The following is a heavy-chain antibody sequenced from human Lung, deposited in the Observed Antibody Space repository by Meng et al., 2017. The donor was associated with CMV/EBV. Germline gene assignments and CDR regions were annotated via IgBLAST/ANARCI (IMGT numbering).Heavy chain of an antibody. J-gene: IGHJ3*02. CDR2: FDVENDEI. D-gene: IGHD2-2*01. V-gene: IGHV1-24*01. CDR1: GYTLTEVY. CDR3: ATGKYCGATSCEGSDTFEI. Sequence: ASVKVSCKVSGYTLTEVYRNWVRQAPGKGLEWKGGFDVENDEIIYDQKFQGRVTMTEETSRDTAYIELSSLRSEDTAVYYCATGKYCGATSCEGSDTFEIWGQGTMVTVPS.